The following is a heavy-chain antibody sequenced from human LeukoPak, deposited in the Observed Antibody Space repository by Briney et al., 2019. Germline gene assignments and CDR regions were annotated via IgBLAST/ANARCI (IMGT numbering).Heavy chain of an antibody. V-gene: IGHV1-46*01. J-gene: IGHJ4*02. CDR3: ARVPLGYFDY. Sequence: ASVKVSCKASGYTFTSSYMHWVRQAPGQGLEWVGIINPGGGTTIYARNFQGRVTMTGDTSISTAYMELRSLRSDDTAVYYCARVPLGYFDYWGQGTLVTVSS. CDR2: INPGGGTT. CDR1: GYTFTSSY.